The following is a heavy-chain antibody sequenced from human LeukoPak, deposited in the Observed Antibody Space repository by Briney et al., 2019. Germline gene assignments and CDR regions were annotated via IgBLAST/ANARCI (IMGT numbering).Heavy chain of an antibody. J-gene: IGHJ4*02. CDR2: INPNSGGT. Sequence: ASVKVSCKASGYTFTGYYIHWVRQAPGQGLEWMGWINPNSGGTNYAQKFQGRVTMTRDTSISTAYMELSRLRSDDTAVYYCARGRYYYDTSGGGDFDYWGQGTLVTVSS. V-gene: IGHV1-2*02. CDR3: ARGRYYYDTSGGGDFDY. CDR1: GYTFTGYY. D-gene: IGHD3-22*01.